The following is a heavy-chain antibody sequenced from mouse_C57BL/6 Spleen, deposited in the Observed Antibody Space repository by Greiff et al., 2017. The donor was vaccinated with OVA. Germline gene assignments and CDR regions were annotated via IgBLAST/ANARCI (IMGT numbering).Heavy chain of an antibody. V-gene: IGHV1-19*01. CDR2: INPYNGGT. Sequence: EVQLQQSGPVLVKPGASVKMSCKASGYTFTDYYMNWVKQSHGKSLEWIGVINPYNGGTSYNQKFKGKATLTVDKSSSTAYMELNSLTSEDSAVYYCARLEDSSGYVGFAYWGQGTLVTVSA. CDR1: GYTFTDYY. D-gene: IGHD3-2*02. J-gene: IGHJ3*01. CDR3: ARLEDSSGYVGFAY.